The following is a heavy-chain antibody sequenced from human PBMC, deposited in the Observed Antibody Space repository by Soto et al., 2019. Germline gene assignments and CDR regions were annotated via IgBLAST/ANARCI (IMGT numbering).Heavy chain of an antibody. Sequence: ASVKVSCKAAGYTFTSYAMHWVRQAPGQRLEWMGWINAGNGNTKYSQKFQGRVTITRDTSASTAYMELSSLRSEDTAVYYCVIDKLNIVVELGRMYVWGQGNTVTVYS. CDR1: GYTFTSYA. J-gene: IGHJ6*02. CDR2: INAGNGNT. CDR3: VIDKLNIVVELGRMYV. V-gene: IGHV1-3*01. D-gene: IGHD3-22*01.